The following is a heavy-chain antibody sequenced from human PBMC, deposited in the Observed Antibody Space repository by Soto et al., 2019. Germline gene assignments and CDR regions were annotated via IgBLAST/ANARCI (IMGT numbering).Heavy chain of an antibody. J-gene: IGHJ5*02. CDR1: GFTVSSNY. V-gene: IGHV3-66*01. D-gene: IGHD6-13*01. CDR3: AKLLRPPAAAGVAPWGYNWFDP. Sequence: GGSLRLSCAASGFTVSSNYMSWVRQAPGKGLEWVSAIYSGGSTYYADSVKGRFTISRDNSKNTLYLQMNSLRAEDTAVYYCAKLLRPPAAAGVAPWGYNWFDPWGQGTLVTVSS. CDR2: IYSGGST.